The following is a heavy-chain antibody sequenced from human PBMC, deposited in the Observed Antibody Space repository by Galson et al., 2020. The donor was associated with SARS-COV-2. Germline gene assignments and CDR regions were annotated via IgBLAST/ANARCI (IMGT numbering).Heavy chain of an antibody. D-gene: IGHD6-19*01. Sequence: QTLSLTCTFSGFSLTTSGMCVGWIRQPPGKALEWLARIDWDDDEYYSASLKTRLTISKDTSKNQVVLTMTNMDPVDTATYYCARIDSSGCRGNYWGQGTLVTVSS. CDR2: IDWDDDE. V-gene: IGHV2-70*11. J-gene: IGHJ4*02. CDR3: ARIDSSGCRGNY. CDR1: GFSLTTSGMC.